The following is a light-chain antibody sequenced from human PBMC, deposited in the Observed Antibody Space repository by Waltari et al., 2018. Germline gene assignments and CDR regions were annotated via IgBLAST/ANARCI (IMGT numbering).Light chain of an antibody. CDR1: QGISNS. V-gene: IGKV1-NL1*01. Sequence: DIQMTQSPSSLSASVGDRVTITCRASQGISNSLAWYQQKPGKAPKVLLYAASRLESGVPSRFGGGGSGTDYTLTISSLQPEDFATYYCPPYDSTPRTFGQGTTVEIE. J-gene: IGKJ1*01. CDR3: PPYDSTPRT. CDR2: AAS.